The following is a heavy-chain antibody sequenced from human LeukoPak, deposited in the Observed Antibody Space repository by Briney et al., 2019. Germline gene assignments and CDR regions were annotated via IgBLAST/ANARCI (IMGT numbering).Heavy chain of an antibody. Sequence: PGGSLRLSCAASGFTFSSYGMHWVRQAPGKGLEWVSSISSSSSYIYYADSVKGRFTISRDNAKNSLYLQMNSLRAEDTAVYYCARVSIQYCSGGRNSRCYYMDVWGKGTTVTVSS. CDR1: GFTFSSYG. D-gene: IGHD2-15*01. V-gene: IGHV3-21*01. CDR2: ISSSSSYI. J-gene: IGHJ6*03. CDR3: ARVSIQYCSGGRNSRCYYMDV.